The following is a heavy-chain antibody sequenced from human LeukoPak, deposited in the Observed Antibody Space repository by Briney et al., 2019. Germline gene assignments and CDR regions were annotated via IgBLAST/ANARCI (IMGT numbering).Heavy chain of an antibody. CDR1: GFTLGNYA. D-gene: IGHD3-16*02. CDR2: ITGSGRGT. Sequence: GGSLRLSCAASGFTLGNYAMSWVRQAPGKGLEWVSSITGSGRGTYYADSVKGRFTVSRDNSKNTLYLQMNSLTVEDTGVYYCAKDVSENYNCWGSYRSDYWRQGTQVTVSP. V-gene: IGHV3-23*01. J-gene: IGHJ4*02. CDR3: AKDVSENYNCWGSYRSDY.